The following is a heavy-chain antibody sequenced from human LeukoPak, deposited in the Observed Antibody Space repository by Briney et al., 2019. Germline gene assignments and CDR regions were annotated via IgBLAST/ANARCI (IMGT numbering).Heavy chain of an antibody. J-gene: IGHJ4*02. CDR3: ARGTYSGYDSD. Sequence: SETLSLTCTVSGGSISSRTYYWDWIRQPPGKGLEWIGEINHSGSTNYNPSLKSRVTISVDTSKNQFSLKLSSVTAADTAVYYCARGTYSGYDSDWGQGTLVTVSS. CDR2: INHSGST. V-gene: IGHV4-39*07. CDR1: GGSISSRTYY. D-gene: IGHD5-12*01.